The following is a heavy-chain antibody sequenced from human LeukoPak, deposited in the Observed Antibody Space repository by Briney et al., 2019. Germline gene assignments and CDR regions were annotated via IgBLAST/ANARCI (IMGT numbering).Heavy chain of an antibody. CDR2: ISGRGEAI. Sequence: GGSLRLSCAASGFTFSNHNMDGVRQAPGKGLEWISYISGRGEAIFYADSVQGRFTISRDNAKNAIYLQMNGLTAEDPAVYYCARTYGSGSLDCGGQGTLVTVSS. D-gene: IGHD2-15*01. CDR3: ARTYGSGSLDC. CDR1: GFTFSNHN. V-gene: IGHV3-48*01. J-gene: IGHJ4*02.